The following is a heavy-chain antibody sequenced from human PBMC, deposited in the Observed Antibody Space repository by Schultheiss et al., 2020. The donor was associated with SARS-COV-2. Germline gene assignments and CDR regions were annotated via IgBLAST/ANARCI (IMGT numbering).Heavy chain of an antibody. Sequence: SETLSLTCTVSGGSISSGSYYWSWIRQPAGKGLEWIGRIYTSGSTNYNPSLKSRVTMSVDTSKNQFSLKLSSVTAADTAVYYCARWETGTTSQYYYYGMDVWCQETTVTVSS. CDR3: ARWETGTTSQYYYYGMDV. D-gene: IGHD1-7*01. CDR1: GGSISSGSYY. J-gene: IGHJ6*02. CDR2: IYTSGST. V-gene: IGHV4-61*02.